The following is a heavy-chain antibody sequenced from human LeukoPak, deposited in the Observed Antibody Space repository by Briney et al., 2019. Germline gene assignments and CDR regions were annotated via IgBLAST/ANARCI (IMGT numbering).Heavy chain of an antibody. D-gene: IGHD1-7*01. Sequence: SETLSLTCAVSGGSISSGGYSWSWIRQPPGKGLEWIGYIYHSGSTYYNPSLKSRVTISVDRSKNQFSLKLSSVTAADTAVYYCAREGPITGTTEYWGQGTLATVSS. CDR1: GGSISSGGYS. CDR2: IYHSGST. J-gene: IGHJ4*02. V-gene: IGHV4-30-2*01. CDR3: AREGPITGTTEY.